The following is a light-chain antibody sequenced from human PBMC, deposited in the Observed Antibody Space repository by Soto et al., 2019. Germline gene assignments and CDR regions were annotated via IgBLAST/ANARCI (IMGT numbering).Light chain of an antibody. CDR3: SSYAGSNTPYV. J-gene: IGLJ1*01. Sequence: QSVLTQPPSASGSPGQSVTISCTGTGSDVGGYNYVSWYQHHPGNAPKLMIYEVNKRTSGVPDRFSGSKSGNTASLTVSGLQAEDEADYYCSSYAGSNTPYVFGTGTKVTVL. CDR2: EVN. CDR1: GSDVGGYNY. V-gene: IGLV2-8*01.